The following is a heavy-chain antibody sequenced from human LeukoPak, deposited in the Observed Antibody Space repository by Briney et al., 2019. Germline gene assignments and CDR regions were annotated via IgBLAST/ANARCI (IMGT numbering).Heavy chain of an antibody. CDR1: GYTFTSYG. CDR3: ARVPSSIVVVPAASPYYYYYGMDV. CDR2: ISAYNGNT. V-gene: IGHV1-18*01. D-gene: IGHD2-2*01. J-gene: IGHJ6*02. Sequence: ASVKVSCKASGYTFTSYGISWVRQAPGQGLEWMGWISAYNGNTNYAQKLQGRVTMTTDTSTSTAYMELRSLRSDDTAVYYCARVPSSIVVVPAASPYYYYYGMDVWGHGTTVTVSS.